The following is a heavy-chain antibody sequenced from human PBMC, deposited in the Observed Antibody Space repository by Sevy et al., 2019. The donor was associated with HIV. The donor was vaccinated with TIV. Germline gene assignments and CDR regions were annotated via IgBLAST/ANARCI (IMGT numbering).Heavy chain of an antibody. CDR1: GFTFSYYD. J-gene: IGHJ4*02. CDR2: ISSGSSYI. V-gene: IGHV3-21*04. Sequence: GWSLRLSCAASGFTFSYYDMNWVRQAPGKGLEWVSSISSGSSYIFYADSVKGRFTISRDNVKNSLYLQMNSLRAEDTAVYYCASPLNYYDSPSAYWGQGTLVTVSS. CDR3: ASPLNYYDSPSAY. D-gene: IGHD3-22*01.